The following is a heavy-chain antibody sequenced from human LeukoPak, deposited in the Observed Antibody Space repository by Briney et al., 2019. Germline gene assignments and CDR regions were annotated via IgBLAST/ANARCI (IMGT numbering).Heavy chain of an antibody. V-gene: IGHV3-9*03. J-gene: IGHJ4*02. CDR1: GFTFDDYA. CDR3: AKGFGPGTYSSWSYDC. Sequence: GGSLRLSCAASGFTFDDYAMHWVRQAPGKGLEWVSGISWNSGSIGYADSVKGRFTISRDNAKNSLYLQMNSLRAEDMALYYCAKGFGPGTYSSWSYDCWGQGTLVTVSS. CDR2: ISWNSGSI. D-gene: IGHD6-6*01.